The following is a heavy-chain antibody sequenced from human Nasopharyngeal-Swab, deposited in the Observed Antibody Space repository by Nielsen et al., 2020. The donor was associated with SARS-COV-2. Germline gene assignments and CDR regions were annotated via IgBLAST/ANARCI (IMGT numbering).Heavy chain of an antibody. CDR2: IWYDGSNK. Sequence: GKSLKISCAASGFTFSSYGMHWVRQAPGKGLEWVAVIWYDGSNKYYADSVKGRFTISRDNSKNTLYLQMNSLRAEDTAVYYCARDPNFDPSGNMDVWGKGTTVTVSS. V-gene: IGHV3-33*01. D-gene: IGHD3-9*01. CDR3: ARDPNFDPSGNMDV. J-gene: IGHJ6*03. CDR1: GFTFSSYG.